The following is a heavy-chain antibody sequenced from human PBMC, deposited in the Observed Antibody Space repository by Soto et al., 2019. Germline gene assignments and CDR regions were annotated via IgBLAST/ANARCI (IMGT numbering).Heavy chain of an antibody. CDR3: AGQKGSGYAKFLVY. J-gene: IGHJ4*02. D-gene: IGHD5-12*01. CDR2: IDYSGNT. CDR1: GGSIRSSANY. Sequence: QLQLQESGPGLVKPSETLSLTCTVSGGSIRSSANYWGWIRQPPGKEPEWIGSIDYSGNTYYTPSLTTRVTISVDTSENHFSLRLTSVTAADTAVYYCAGQKGSGYAKFLVYWGQGTLVTVSS. V-gene: IGHV4-39*01.